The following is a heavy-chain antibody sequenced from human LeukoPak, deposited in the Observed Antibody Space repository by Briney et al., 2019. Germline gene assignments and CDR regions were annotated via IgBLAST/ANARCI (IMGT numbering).Heavy chain of an antibody. V-gene: IGHV5-51*01. CDR3: ARVGGGADYGGPSRGMDV. D-gene: IGHD4-23*01. CDR1: GYSFTSYW. Sequence: GESLQISCKGSGYSFTSYWIGWVRQMPGKGLEWMGIIYPGDSDTRYSPSFQGQVTISADKSISTAYLQWSSLKASDTAMYYCARVGGGADYGGPSRGMDVWGQGTTVTVSS. CDR2: IYPGDSDT. J-gene: IGHJ6*02.